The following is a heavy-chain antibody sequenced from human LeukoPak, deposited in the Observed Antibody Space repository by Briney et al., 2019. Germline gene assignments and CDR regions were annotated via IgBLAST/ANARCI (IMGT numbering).Heavy chain of an antibody. V-gene: IGHV4-4*07. CDR3: ARVTDPRYNWFDP. J-gene: IGHJ5*02. Sequence: PSETLSLTCSVSGGSIGSDYWTWIRQSAGKGPEWIGRIHSSGSTNYNPSLKSRVNMSVDTSKNQFSLKLNSVTAADTAVYYCARVTDPRYNWFDPWGQGTLVTVSS. CDR1: GGSIGSDY. D-gene: IGHD2-21*02. CDR2: IHSSGST.